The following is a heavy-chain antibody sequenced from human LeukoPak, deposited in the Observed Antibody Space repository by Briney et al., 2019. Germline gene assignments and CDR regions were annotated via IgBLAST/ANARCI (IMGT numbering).Heavy chain of an antibody. V-gene: IGHV1-2*06. CDR1: GYSFTGYY. CDR2: INPKRGGT. Sequence: ASVKVSCKASGYSFTGYYMHWVRQAPGQGLEWVGRINPKRGGTNYAQKLQGRVTLTRDTSISTAHMELSRLTSDDTAVYYCALLWFGELWTKDYWGQGTLVTVSS. CDR3: ALLWFGELWTKDY. D-gene: IGHD3-10*01. J-gene: IGHJ4*02.